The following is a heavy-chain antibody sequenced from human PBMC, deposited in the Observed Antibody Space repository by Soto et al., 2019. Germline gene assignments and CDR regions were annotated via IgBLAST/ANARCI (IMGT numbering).Heavy chain of an antibody. D-gene: IGHD4-17*01. CDR1: GGTFSSYT. Sequence: QVQLVQSGAEVKKPGSSVKVSCKASGGTFSSYTISWVRQAPGQGLEWMGRIIPILGIANYAQKFQGRVTITADKSTSTAYMELSSLRSEDTAVYYCASGSPRDGDYADYWGQGTLVTVSS. CDR3: ASGSPRDGDYADY. CDR2: IIPILGIA. V-gene: IGHV1-69*02. J-gene: IGHJ4*02.